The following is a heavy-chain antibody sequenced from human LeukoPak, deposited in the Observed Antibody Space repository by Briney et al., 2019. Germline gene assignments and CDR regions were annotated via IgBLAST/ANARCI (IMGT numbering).Heavy chain of an antibody. CDR1: GYSFTSYW. CDR3: ARSSIHCSSTSCYSSWFDP. CDR2: IHPGDSDT. J-gene: IGHJ5*02. V-gene: IGHV5-51*01. Sequence: GESLKISCKGSGYSFTSYWIGWVRQMPGKGLEWMGIIHPGDSDTRYSPSFQGQVTISADKSISTAYLQWSSLKASDTAMYYCARSSIHCSSTSCYSSWFDPWGQGTLVTVSS. D-gene: IGHD2-2*01.